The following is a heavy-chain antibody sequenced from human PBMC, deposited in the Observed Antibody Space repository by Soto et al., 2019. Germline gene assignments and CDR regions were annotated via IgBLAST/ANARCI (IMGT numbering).Heavy chain of an antibody. CDR2: IWYDGSNK. D-gene: IGHD3-22*01. V-gene: IGHV3-33*01. CDR3: ARERDSSGYPRLDY. Sequence: QVQLVESGGGVVQPGRSLRLSCAASGFTFSSYGMHWVRQAPGKGLEWVAVIWYDGSNKYYADSGKGLFTISRDNSKNPLYLQMNSLSAEDTAVFYCARERDSSGYPRLDYWGQGTLVTVSS. J-gene: IGHJ4*02. CDR1: GFTFSSYG.